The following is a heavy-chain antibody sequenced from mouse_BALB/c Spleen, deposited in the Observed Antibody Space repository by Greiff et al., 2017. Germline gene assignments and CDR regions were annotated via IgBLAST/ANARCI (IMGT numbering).Heavy chain of an antibody. D-gene: IGHD2-10*01. V-gene: IGHV1-7*01. CDR2: INPSTGYT. CDR1: GYTFTSYW. CDR3: ARSAYYGNSLYAMDY. Sequence: QVQLKESGAELAKPGASVKMSCKASGYTFTSYWMHWVKQRPGQGLEWIGYINPSTGYTEYNQKFKDKATLTADKSSSTAYMQLSSLTSEDSAVYYCARSAYYGNSLYAMDYWGQGTSVTVSS. J-gene: IGHJ4*01.